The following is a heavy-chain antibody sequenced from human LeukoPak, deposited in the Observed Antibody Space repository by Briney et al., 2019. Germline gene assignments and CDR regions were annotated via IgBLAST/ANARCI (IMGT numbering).Heavy chain of an antibody. Sequence: PGGSLRLSCAAPGFIFSNYAMHWVRRAPGQGLKWVTLMSHDGSNIQYLDSVKGRFTISRDNSKNTVYLQMNSLRDEDTAMYYCARGNGPGSYLIDYWGQGTLVTVSS. CDR1: GFIFSNYA. D-gene: IGHD3-10*01. CDR3: ARGNGPGSYLIDY. J-gene: IGHJ4*02. V-gene: IGHV3-30*04. CDR2: MSHDGSNI.